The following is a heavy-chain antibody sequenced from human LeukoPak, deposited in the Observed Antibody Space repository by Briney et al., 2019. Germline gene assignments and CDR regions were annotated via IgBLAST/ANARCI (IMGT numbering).Heavy chain of an antibody. J-gene: IGHJ6*03. D-gene: IGHD3-3*01. Sequence: SETLSLTCTVSGGSISCYYWTWIRRPPGKGLEWIGYFYNSGSTDYNPSLKSRVTISVDTSKKQISLKLSSVTAADTAVYYCARYAHYDFWSGYYDYYMDVWGKGTTVTVSS. V-gene: IGHV4-59*01. CDR2: FYNSGST. CDR1: GGSISCYY. CDR3: ARYAHYDFWSGYYDYYMDV.